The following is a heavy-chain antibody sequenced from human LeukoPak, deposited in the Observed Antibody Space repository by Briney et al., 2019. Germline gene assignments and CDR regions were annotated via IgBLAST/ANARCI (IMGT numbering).Heavy chain of an antibody. D-gene: IGHD5-18*01. Sequence: SETLSLTCTVSGGSISSYYWSWIRQPPGKGLEWIGSIYYSVSTYYNPSLKSRVTISVDTSKNQFSLKLSSVTAADTAVYYCASGPGYSYGQGWFDPWGQGTLVTVSS. V-gene: IGHV4-39*07. CDR3: ASGPGYSYGQGWFDP. J-gene: IGHJ5*02. CDR2: IYYSVST. CDR1: GGSISSYY.